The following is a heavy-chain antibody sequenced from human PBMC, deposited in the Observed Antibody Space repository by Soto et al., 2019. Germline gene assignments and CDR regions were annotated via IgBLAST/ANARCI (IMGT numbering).Heavy chain of an antibody. V-gene: IGHV1-46*01. CDR1: VNRFTTYY. D-gene: IGHD3-22*01. J-gene: IGHJ4*02. Sequence: XSVKVSCEASVNRFTTYYMKWVRQAPGQGLEWMGIINPSGGRTTYAQKFQGRVTMTRDTSTSTFHMELSSLTSEDTAVYYCAGLYHYDSSGYYDYWGQGTLVTVSS. CDR2: INPSGGRT. CDR3: AGLYHYDSSGYYDY.